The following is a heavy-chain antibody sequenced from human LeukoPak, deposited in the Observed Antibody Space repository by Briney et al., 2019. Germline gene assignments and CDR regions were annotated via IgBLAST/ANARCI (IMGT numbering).Heavy chain of an antibody. CDR2: IDWDDDK. CDR3: ARYSSGYYHDY. V-gene: IGHV2-70*11. D-gene: IGHD3-22*01. J-gene: IGHJ4*02. Sequence: TLSLTCTVSGGSISSGGYSWSWIRQPPGKALEWLARIDWDDDKYYSTSLKTRLTISKDTSKNQVVLTMTNMDPVDTATYYCARYSSGYYHDYWGQGTLVTVSS. CDR1: GGSISSGGYS.